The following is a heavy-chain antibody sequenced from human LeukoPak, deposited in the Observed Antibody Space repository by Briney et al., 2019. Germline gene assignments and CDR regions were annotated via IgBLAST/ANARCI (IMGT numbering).Heavy chain of an antibody. Sequence: SETLSLTCAVYGGSFSGYYWSWIRQPPGKGLEWIGEINHSGSTNYNPSLKSRVTISVDTSKNQFSLKLSSVTAADTAVYYCARGRLGDSMDVWGKGTTVTISS. D-gene: IGHD4-17*01. CDR3: ARGRLGDSMDV. J-gene: IGHJ6*03. CDR2: INHSGST. CDR1: GGSFSGYY. V-gene: IGHV4-34*01.